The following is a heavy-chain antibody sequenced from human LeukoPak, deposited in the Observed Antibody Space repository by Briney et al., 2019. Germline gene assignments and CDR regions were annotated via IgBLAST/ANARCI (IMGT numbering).Heavy chain of an antibody. Sequence: ASVKVSCKVSGYTLTELSMHWVRQAPGKGLEWMGGFDPEDGETIYAQKFQGRVTMTEDTSTDTAYMELSSLRSEDTGVYYCATVWYSGSPLFDPWGQGTLVTVSS. CDR2: FDPEDGET. CDR3: ATVWYSGSPLFDP. J-gene: IGHJ5*02. D-gene: IGHD1-26*01. CDR1: GYTLTELS. V-gene: IGHV1-24*01.